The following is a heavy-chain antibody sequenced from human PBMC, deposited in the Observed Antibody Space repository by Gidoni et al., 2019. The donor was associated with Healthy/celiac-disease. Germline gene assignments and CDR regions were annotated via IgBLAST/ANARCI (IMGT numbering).Heavy chain of an antibody. V-gene: IGHV4-38-2*01. J-gene: IGHJ1*01. CDR1: GYSISSGYY. D-gene: IGHD1-26*01. CDR3: ARSNLEATDRFQH. CDR2: IYHSGST. Sequence: HVQLQESGPGLVKPSETLSLTCAVSGYSISSGYYWGWIRQPPGKGLEWIGSIYHSGSTYYNPALKSRVTISVDTSKNQFSLKLSSVTAADTAVYYCARSNLEATDRFQHWGQGTLVTVSS.